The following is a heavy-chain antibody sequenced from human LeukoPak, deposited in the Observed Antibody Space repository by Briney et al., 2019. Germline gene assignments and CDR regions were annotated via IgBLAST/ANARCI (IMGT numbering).Heavy chain of an antibody. CDR1: GGSITNYY. CDR2: IYYSGST. D-gene: IGHD3-22*01. V-gene: IGHV4-59*12. CDR3: ARDLYYYDSSGYYVFDY. J-gene: IGHJ4*02. Sequence: SETLSLTCTVSGGSITNYYWSWIRQPPGKGLEWIGYIYYSGSTNYNPSLKSRVTISVDTSTNQFSLKLSSVTAADTAVYYCARDLYYYDSSGYYVFDYWGQGTLVTVSS.